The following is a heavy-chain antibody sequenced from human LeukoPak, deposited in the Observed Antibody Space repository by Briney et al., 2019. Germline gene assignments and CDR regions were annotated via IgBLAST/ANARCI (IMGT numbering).Heavy chain of an antibody. J-gene: IGHJ3*02. Sequence: ASVKDSCMASRGTLSSYAISWVRPAPGQGPEWAAGIIPIVGTANYAQKFQGRVTITADESTSTAYMELSSLRSEDTAVYYCARGAIVVVTVGAFDIWGQGTMVTVSS. CDR1: RGTLSSYA. CDR3: ARGAIVVVTVGAFDI. V-gene: IGHV1-69*01. D-gene: IGHD2-21*02. CDR2: IIPIVGTA.